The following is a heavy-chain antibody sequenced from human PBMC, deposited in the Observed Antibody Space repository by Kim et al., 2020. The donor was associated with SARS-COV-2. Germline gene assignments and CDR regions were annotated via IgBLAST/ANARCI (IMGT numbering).Heavy chain of an antibody. D-gene: IGHD3-3*01. V-gene: IGHV4-31*02. CDR3: ARDRRWSGPDY. J-gene: IGHJ4*02. CDR2: T. Sequence: TYYNPSLKSRVTISVDTSKHQFSLKLSSVTAADTAVYYCARDRRWSGPDYWGQGTLVTVSS.